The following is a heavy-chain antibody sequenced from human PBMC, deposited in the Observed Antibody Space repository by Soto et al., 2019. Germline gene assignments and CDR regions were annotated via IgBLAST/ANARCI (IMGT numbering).Heavy chain of an antibody. CDR1: GGSISSYY. J-gene: IGHJ5*02. Sequence: SETLSLTCTVSGGSISSYYWSWIRQPPGKGLEWIGYIYYSGSTNYNPSLKSRVTISVDTSKNQFSLKLSSVTAADTAVYYCAGSSFWSCYYAYWFDPWGQGTLVTVSS. CDR3: AGSSFWSCYYAYWFDP. CDR2: IYYSGST. V-gene: IGHV4-59*03. D-gene: IGHD3-3*01.